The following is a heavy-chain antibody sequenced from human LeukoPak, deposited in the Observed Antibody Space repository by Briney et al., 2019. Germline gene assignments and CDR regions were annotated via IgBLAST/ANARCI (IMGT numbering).Heavy chain of an antibody. D-gene: IGHD6-13*01. J-gene: IGHJ4*02. CDR2: IRSKAYGGTT. Sequence: GGSLRLSCTASGFTFGDYAMSWFRQAPGKGLEWVGFIRSKAYGGTTEYAASVKGRFTISRDDSKSIAYLQMNSLKTEDTAVYYCTRIIIAAAGKGTYYFDYWGQGTLVTVSS. CDR1: GFTFGDYA. CDR3: TRIIIAAAGKGTYYFDY. V-gene: IGHV3-49*03.